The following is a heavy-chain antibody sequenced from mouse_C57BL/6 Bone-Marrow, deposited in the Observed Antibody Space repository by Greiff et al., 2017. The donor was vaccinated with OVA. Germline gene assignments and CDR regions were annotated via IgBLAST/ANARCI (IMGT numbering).Heavy chain of an antibody. V-gene: IGHV5-17*01. CDR2: ISSGSSTI. J-gene: IGHJ4*01. Sequence: VQLKESGGGLVKPGGSLKLSCAASGFTFSDYGMHWVRQAPEKGLEWVAYISSGSSTIYYADTVKGRFTISRDNAKNTLFLQMTSLRSEDTAMYYCARNFITTVVATRYYAMDYWGQGTSVTVSS. CDR1: GFTFSDYG. CDR3: ARNFITTVVATRYYAMDY. D-gene: IGHD1-1*01.